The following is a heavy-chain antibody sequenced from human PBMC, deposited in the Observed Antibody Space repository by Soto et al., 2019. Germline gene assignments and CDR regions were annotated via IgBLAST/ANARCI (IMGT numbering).Heavy chain of an antibody. CDR2: IERDDDDK. D-gene: IGHD1-20*01. CDR3: ARSIRGPRRFNGMDV. Sequence: SGPTLVNPTETLTVTCTFSGFSLTSPGMCVSWIRQSPGKALEWLALIERDDDDKYYSTSLKTRLTISKDTRKNQVVLTMANMDPADTTTYYCARSIRGPRRFNGMDVSGQGATVTIFS. J-gene: IGHJ6*02. CDR1: GFSLTSPGMC. V-gene: IGHV2-70*13.